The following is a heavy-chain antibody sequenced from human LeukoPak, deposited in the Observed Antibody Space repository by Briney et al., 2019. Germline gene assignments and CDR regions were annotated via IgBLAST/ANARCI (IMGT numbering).Heavy chain of an antibody. J-gene: IGHJ4*02. CDR3: AREKYGGNEEDLYYFDY. D-gene: IGHD4-23*01. CDR2: ISHDGSNK. V-gene: IGHV3-30*04. Sequence: GRSLRLSCAASGFTFSSYATHWVRQAPGKGLEWVAVISHDGSNKYYADSVKGRFTISRDNSKNTLYLQMNSLRAEDTAVYYCAREKYGGNEEDLYYFDYWGQGTLVTVSS. CDR1: GFTFSSYA.